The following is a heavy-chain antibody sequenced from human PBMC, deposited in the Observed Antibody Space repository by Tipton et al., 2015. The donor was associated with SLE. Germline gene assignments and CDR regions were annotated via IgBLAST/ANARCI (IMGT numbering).Heavy chain of an antibody. CDR1: GGSISRYY. D-gene: IGHD2-15*01. Sequence: TLSLTCTVSGGSISRYYWSWIRQSPEKGLEWIGYIYYSGSTKYNPSLKSRVTMSIDTSENQFSLKLTSVTAADTAVYYCARDTLALAGQFDSWGQGTLVIVSS. J-gene: IGHJ4*02. V-gene: IGHV4-59*12. CDR2: IYYSGST. CDR3: ARDTLALAGQFDS.